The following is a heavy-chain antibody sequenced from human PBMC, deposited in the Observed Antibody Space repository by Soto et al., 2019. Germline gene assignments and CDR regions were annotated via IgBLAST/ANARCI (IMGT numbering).Heavy chain of an antibody. J-gene: IGHJ4*02. D-gene: IGHD2-15*01. CDR2: ISAYNGNT. V-gene: IGHV1-18*04. CDR3: ARACSGGSCYWAAGY. Sequence: ASVKVSCKASGYTFTSYGIRWVRQAPGQGLEWMGWISAYNGNTNYAQKLQGRVTMTTDTSTSTAYMELRSLRSDDTAVYYCARACSGGSCYWAAGYWGQGTLVTVSS. CDR1: GYTFTSYG.